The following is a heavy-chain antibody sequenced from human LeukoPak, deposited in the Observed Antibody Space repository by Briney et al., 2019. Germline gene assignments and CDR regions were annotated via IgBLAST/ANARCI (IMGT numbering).Heavy chain of an antibody. CDR2: IIPILGIA. CDR1: GGTFSSYA. CDR3: ARVDTAMVIDY. J-gene: IGHJ4*02. Sequence: SVKVSCKASGGTFSSYAISWVRQAPGLGLEWMGRIIPILGIANYAQKFQGRVTITADKSTSTAYMGLSSLRSEDTAVYYCARVDTAMVIDYWGQGTLVTVSS. D-gene: IGHD5-18*01. V-gene: IGHV1-69*04.